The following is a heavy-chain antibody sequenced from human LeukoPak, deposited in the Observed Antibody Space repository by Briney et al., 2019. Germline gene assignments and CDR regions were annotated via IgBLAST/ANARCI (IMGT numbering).Heavy chain of an antibody. CDR3: ASRPNNSWRGPFDY. Sequence: GGSLTLSCAASGFSVTSNYMSWVRQAPGKGLEWVAFIQDDGSNKYYADSVKGRSTISRDNSKNTLYLQMNSLRTEDTAVYYCASRPNNSWRGPFDYWGQGTLVTVSS. D-gene: IGHD1/OR15-1a*01. V-gene: IGHV3-30*02. CDR1: GFSVTSNY. CDR2: IQDDGSNK. J-gene: IGHJ4*02.